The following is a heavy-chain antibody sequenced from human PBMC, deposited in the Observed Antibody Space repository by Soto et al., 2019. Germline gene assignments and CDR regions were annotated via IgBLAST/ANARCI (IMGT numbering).Heavy chain of an antibody. CDR3: AREMDEIRHCSSTTCPVALDY. V-gene: IGHV1-3*01. CDR2: INAGNGNT. CDR1: GYTLASCA. D-gene: IGHD2-2*01. Sequence: GASVEVSCKESGYTLASCARRWVRQAPGQRLEWMGWINAGNGNTKYSQKFQGRVTITGDTSASTAYMELNSLRSEDTAVYYCAREMDEIRHCSSTTCPVALDYWGQGSLVTVSS. J-gene: IGHJ4*02.